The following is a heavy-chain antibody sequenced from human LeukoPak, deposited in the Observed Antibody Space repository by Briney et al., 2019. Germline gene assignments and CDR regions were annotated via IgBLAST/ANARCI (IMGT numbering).Heavy chain of an antibody. Sequence: KPSETLSLTLPVSGGSISSYYWSWIRQPPRQGLEWIGYIYYSGSTNYNPSLKSRVTISVDTSKNQFSLKLSSVTAADTAVYYCASTLGYCSGGSCYPSFDYWGQGTLVTVSS. D-gene: IGHD2-15*01. V-gene: IGHV4-59*01. CDR2: IYYSGST. CDR1: GGSISSYY. CDR3: ASTLGYCSGGSCYPSFDY. J-gene: IGHJ4*02.